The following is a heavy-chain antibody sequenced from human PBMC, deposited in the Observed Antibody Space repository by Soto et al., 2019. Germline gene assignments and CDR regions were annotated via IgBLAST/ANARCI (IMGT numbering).Heavy chain of an antibody. J-gene: IGHJ4*02. V-gene: IGHV3-21*01. CDR3: ARVGGGVVPAAVLSDY. Sequence: GGSLRLSCAASGFTFSSYSMNWVRQAPGKGLEWVSSISSSSSYTYYADSVKGRFTISRDNAKNSLYLQMNSLRAEDTAVYYCARVGGGVVPAAVLSDYWGQGTLVTVSS. CDR1: GFTFSSYS. CDR2: ISSSSSYT. D-gene: IGHD2-2*01.